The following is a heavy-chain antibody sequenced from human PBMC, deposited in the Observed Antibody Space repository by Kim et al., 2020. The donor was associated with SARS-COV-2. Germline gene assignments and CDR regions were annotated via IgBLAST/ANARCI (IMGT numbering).Heavy chain of an antibody. CDR3: ARQVINYDCWSGYYQGPIAL. J-gene: IGHJ6*02. V-gene: IGHV4-39*01. CDR1: GGSISSSSYY. CDR2: IYYSGST. D-gene: IGHD3-3*01. Sequence: SETLSLTCTVSGGSISSSSYYCGWHRQPPGMGWDWIGSIYYSGSTYYNPSLKSQVTISADTSKNQFSLKPSPVTAADTAVYYCARQVINYDCWSGYYQGPIALWGQGTTVTVSS.